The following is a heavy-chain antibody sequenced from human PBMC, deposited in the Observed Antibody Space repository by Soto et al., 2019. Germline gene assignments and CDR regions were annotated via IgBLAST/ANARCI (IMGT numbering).Heavy chain of an antibody. J-gene: IGHJ6*02. V-gene: IGHV3-7*01. CDR3: AKRKEVYYYGMDV. Sequence: EVQLVESGGDLVQPGGSLRLSCAASGFTFSSYWMSWVRQAPGNGLEWVANINQDGSEKYYVDSVKGRFTISRDNAKNSLYLQVHSLRAEDTAVYYCAKRKEVYYYGMDVWGQGTTVTVSS. CDR1: GFTFSSYW. CDR2: INQDGSEK.